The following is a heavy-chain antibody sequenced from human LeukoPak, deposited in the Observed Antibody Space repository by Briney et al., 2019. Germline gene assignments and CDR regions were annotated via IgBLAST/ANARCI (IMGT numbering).Heavy chain of an antibody. CDR2: IIPIFGTA. CDR1: GGTFSSYA. V-gene: IGHV1-69*05. CDR3: AREVRSGSYPTDY. Sequence: SVKVSCKASGGTFSSYAISWVRQAPGQGLEWMGRIIPIFGTANYAQKFQGRVTITTDESTSTAYMELSSLRSEDTAVHYCAREVRSGSYPTDYWGQGTLVTVSS. J-gene: IGHJ4*02. D-gene: IGHD1-26*01.